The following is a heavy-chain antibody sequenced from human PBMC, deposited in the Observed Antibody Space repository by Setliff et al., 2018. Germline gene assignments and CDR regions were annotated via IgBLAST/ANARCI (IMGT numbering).Heavy chain of an antibody. Sequence: GSLRLSCAASGFTFRSYWMSWVRQAPGKGLEWVANIKKDGSIKYYLDSVRGRFTISRDNAENSLTLQMNSLRVEDTAVYYCSRDLQGSGDYVVDYWGQGTLVTV. CDR2: IKKDGSIK. CDR1: GFTFRSYW. V-gene: IGHV3-7*01. D-gene: IGHD4-17*01. CDR3: SRDLQGSGDYVVDY. J-gene: IGHJ4*02.